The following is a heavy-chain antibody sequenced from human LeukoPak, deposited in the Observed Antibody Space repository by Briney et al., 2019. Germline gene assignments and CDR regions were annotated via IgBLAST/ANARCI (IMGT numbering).Heavy chain of an antibody. Sequence: GGSLRLSCVASGFIFHNFAMHWVRQAPGKGLEWVAVISNDERNKYYTDSVKGRFAISRDISKNTLYLQLNSLRVDDSAIYYCAQIDGLVDIWGQGTMVIVSS. CDR1: GFIFHNFA. CDR3: AQIDGLVDI. J-gene: IGHJ3*02. CDR2: ISNDERNK. V-gene: IGHV3-30*09. D-gene: IGHD3/OR15-3a*01.